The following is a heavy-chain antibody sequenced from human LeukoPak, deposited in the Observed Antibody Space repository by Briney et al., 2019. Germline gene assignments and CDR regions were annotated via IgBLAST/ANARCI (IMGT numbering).Heavy chain of an antibody. Sequence: GGSLRLSCAASGFTFSSYAMSWVRQAPGKGLEWVSAISGSGGSTYYADSVKGRFTISRDNSKNTLYLQMNSLRAEDTAVYYCAKDIGIVVVPAAFDPWGQGTLVTVSS. J-gene: IGHJ5*02. CDR1: GFTFSSYA. V-gene: IGHV3-23*01. CDR3: AKDIGIVVVPAAFDP. D-gene: IGHD2-2*01. CDR2: ISGSGGST.